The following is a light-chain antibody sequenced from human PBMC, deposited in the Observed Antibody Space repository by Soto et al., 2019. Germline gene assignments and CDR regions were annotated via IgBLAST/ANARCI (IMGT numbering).Light chain of an antibody. CDR3: SSYTYSSTLV. CDR1: SSDVGGFNY. Sequence: QSALTQPASVCGSPGQSITVSCTGTSSDVGGFNYVSWYQQHPGKAPKLMIYEVTNRPSGVSNRFSGSKSGNTASLTISGLQAEDEADYYCSSYTYSSTLVFGGGTKLTVL. CDR2: EVT. V-gene: IGLV2-14*01. J-gene: IGLJ2*01.